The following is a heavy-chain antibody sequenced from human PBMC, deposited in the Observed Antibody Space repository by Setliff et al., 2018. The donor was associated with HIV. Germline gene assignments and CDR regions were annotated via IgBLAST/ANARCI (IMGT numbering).Heavy chain of an antibody. CDR3: ARTLYSSFSSFDY. Sequence: GASVKVSCKASGYSFTTNYMHWVRQAPGQGLEWMGIINPSNDATTYAQKFKGRVTMVSDTSISTAYMELSRLRSDDTALYYCARTLYSSFSSFDYWGQGTLVTVSS. CDR2: INPSNDAT. V-gene: IGHV1-46*01. D-gene: IGHD6-19*01. CDR1: GYSFTTNY. J-gene: IGHJ4*02.